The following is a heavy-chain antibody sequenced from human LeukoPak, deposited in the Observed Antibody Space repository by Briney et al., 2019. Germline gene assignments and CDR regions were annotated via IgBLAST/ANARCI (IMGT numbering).Heavy chain of an antibody. J-gene: IGHJ4*02. V-gene: IGHV3-7*04. CDR2: MDEYGSDI. CDR1: GFDFSGFS. D-gene: IGHD3/OR15-3a*01. Sequence: GGSLRLSCVVSGFDFSGFSMSWVRQAPGKGLEWVAIMDEYGSDIFYVESVKGRFIISRANARNSLYLQMNSLRAEDTAVYYCARGDWYLFFDYWGQGTLVTVSS. CDR3: ARGDWYLFFDY.